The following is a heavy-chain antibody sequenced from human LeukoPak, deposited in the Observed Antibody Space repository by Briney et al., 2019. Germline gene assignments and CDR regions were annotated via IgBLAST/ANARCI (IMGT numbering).Heavy chain of an antibody. J-gene: IGHJ4*02. CDR3: ARLPPRRGVIVSRGWFGFNY. Sequence: SQILSLTCTVSGGSISSGDYYWSWIRQPPGKGLEWIGYIYYSGSTYYNPSLKSRVTISVDKSKNQFSLKLSSVTAADTAVYYWARLPPRRGVIVSRGWFGFNYWGQEPRVPVPP. CDR2: IYYSGST. D-gene: IGHD6-19*01. CDR1: GGSISSGDYY. V-gene: IGHV4-30-4*01.